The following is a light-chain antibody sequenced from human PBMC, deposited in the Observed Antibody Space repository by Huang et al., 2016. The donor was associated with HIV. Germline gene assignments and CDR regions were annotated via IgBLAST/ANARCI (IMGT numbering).Light chain of an antibody. CDR2: GAS. CDR1: QSINNN. Sequence: IVLTQSPATLSLSPGERAALSCRATQSINNNLAWYQQKRGQSPRLLIYGASTRATGIPARFRGSGSGTEFTLTISSLRSEDFAVYYCQQYNNWPPLLTFGGGTKVEIK. V-gene: IGKV3-15*01. CDR3: QQYNNWPPLLT. J-gene: IGKJ4*01.